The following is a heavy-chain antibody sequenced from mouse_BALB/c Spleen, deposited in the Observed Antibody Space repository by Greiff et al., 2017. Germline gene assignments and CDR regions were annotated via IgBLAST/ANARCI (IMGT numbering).Heavy chain of an antibody. V-gene: IGHV1-63*01. CDR1: GYAFTNYW. CDR2: IYPGSGNT. CDR3: AREGGSGGAWFAY. Sequence: QVQLQQSGAELVRPGTSVKISCKASGYAFTNYWLGWVKQRPGHGLEWIGDIYPGSGNTYYNEKFKGKATLTADKSSSTAYMQLSSLTSEDSAVYFCAREGGSGGAWFAYWGQGTLVTVSA. J-gene: IGHJ3*01.